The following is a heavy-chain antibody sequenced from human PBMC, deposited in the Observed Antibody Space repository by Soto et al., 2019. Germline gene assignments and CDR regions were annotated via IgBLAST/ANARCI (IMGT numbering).Heavy chain of an antibody. Sequence: EVQRLEAGGGLVQPGGSLRLSCAASGFRLSDSAVSWVRQAPGKGLEWVSSLTVTGDSAFYSDSVQGRFTISRDISKSTLYLQMNSLRDEDTAVYYCARNGCSYPACYPYYYYVDVWGRGTTVTVSS. J-gene: IGHJ6*03. V-gene: IGHV3-23*01. CDR2: LTVTGDSA. CDR1: GFRLSDSA. CDR3: ARNGCSYPACYPYYYYVDV. D-gene: IGHD2-15*01.